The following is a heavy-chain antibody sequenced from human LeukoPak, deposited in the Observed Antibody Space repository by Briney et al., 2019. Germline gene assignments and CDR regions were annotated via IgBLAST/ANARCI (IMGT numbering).Heavy chain of an antibody. CDR3: AKAGGGLTTAYYYYYMDV. J-gene: IGHJ6*03. CDR2: IRYDGSNK. V-gene: IGHV3-30*02. Sequence: PGGSLRLSCAASGFTFSSYGMHWVRQAPGKGLEWVAFIRYDGSNKYYADSVKGRFTISRDNSKNTLYLQMNSLRAEDTAVYYCAKAGGGLTTAYYYYYMDVWGKGTTVTVSS. CDR1: GFTFSSYG. D-gene: IGHD4/OR15-4a*01.